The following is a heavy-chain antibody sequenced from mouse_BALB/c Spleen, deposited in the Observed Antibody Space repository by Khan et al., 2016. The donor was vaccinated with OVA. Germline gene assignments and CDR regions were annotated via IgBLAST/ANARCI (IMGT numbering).Heavy chain of an antibody. D-gene: IGHD1-1*01. V-gene: IGHV3-2*02. CDR1: GYSFTSDYV. J-gene: IGHJ1*01. CDR3: ARRYYYGECYLDD. Sequence: EVQLQESGPGLVTPSQSLSLTCTVTGYSFTSDYVWNWLRQSPGNILEWMALISYSGSTRSTPSLTSLISITRDTSKHQFFLLLNPVTTDDTATYYGARRYYYGECYLDDWGAGTTVTVSS. CDR2: ISYSGST.